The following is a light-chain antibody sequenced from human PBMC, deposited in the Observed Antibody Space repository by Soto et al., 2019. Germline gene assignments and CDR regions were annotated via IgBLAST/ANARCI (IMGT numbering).Light chain of an antibody. CDR1: QSINIY. Sequence: DIQMTQSPSSLSASVGDRVTIACRASQSINIYLSCYQQEPGKAPKLLMYDASSLQSGVPSRFSGSGSGTHFTLTISSLQREDFATYYCQQNYRTPLTFGGGTKVEIK. V-gene: IGKV1-39*01. J-gene: IGKJ4*01. CDR3: QQNYRTPLT. CDR2: DAS.